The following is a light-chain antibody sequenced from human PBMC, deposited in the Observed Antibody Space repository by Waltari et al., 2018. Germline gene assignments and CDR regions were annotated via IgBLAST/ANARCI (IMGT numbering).Light chain of an antibody. CDR2: YAS. CDR3: QQRSNWPRGT. Sequence: EIVLTQSPATLSLSPGERATLSCRASQSVSSYLAWYQQKPGQAPRLLIYYASNRATGIPARFSGSGSGTDFTLSISSLEPEDFAVYYCQQRSNWPRGTFGQGTKVEIK. CDR1: QSVSSY. J-gene: IGKJ1*01. V-gene: IGKV3-11*01.